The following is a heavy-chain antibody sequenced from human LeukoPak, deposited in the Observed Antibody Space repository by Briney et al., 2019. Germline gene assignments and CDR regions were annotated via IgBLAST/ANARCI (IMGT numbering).Heavy chain of an antibody. D-gene: IGHD6-19*01. CDR3: ARHGAGAVSYYYYYGMDV. V-gene: IGHV4-4*07. CDR1: GGSISSYY. CDR2: IYTSGST. Sequence: SETLSLTCTVSGGSISSYYWSWIRQPAGKGLEWIGRIYTSGSTNYNPSLKSRVTMSVDTSKNQFSLKLSSVTAADTAVYYCARHGAGAVSYYYYYGMDVWGQGTTVTVSS. J-gene: IGHJ6*02.